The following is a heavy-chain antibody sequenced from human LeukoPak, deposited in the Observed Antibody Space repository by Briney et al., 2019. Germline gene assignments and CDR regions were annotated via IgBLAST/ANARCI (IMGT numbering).Heavy chain of an antibody. J-gene: IGHJ4*02. CDR1: GFTFSIYS. CDR3: ARAHCSGGSCYSASDY. V-gene: IGHV3-48*04. CDR2: ISSSSSTI. D-gene: IGHD2-15*01. Sequence: GGSLRLSCAASGFTFSIYSMNWVRQAPGKGLELLAYISSSSSTIYYADSVKGRFAISRDNAKNSLYLQMNTLRAEDTAVYYCARAHCSGGSCYSASDYWGQGTLVTVSS.